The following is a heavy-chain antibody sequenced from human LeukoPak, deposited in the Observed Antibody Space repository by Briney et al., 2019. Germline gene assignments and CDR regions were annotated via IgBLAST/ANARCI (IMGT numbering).Heavy chain of an antibody. CDR3: AREGREAAMGY. CDR2: ISAYNGNT. V-gene: IGHV1-18*01. J-gene: IGHJ4*02. D-gene: IGHD2-8*01. CDR1: GYTFTSYG. Sequence: GASVTVSCKASGYTFTSYGISWVRQAPGQGLEWMGWISAYNGNTNYAQKLQGRVTITTDESTSTAYMELSSLRSEDTAVYYCAREGREAAMGYWGQGTLVTVSS.